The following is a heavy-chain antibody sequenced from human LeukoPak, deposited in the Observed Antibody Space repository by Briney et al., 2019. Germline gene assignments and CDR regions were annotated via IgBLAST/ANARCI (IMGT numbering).Heavy chain of an antibody. CDR1: GYSFTSNW. Sequence: PGESLKISCKGSGYSFTSNWIGWVRHMPGKGLDWMGIIYPSDSNTRYSPSFQGQVTISADKSISTAFLQWSSLKASDTAMYYCARPRSRTIDAFDIWGLGTMVTVSS. V-gene: IGHV5-51*01. CDR3: ARPRSRTIDAFDI. CDR2: IYPSDSNT. J-gene: IGHJ3*02. D-gene: IGHD2-2*01.